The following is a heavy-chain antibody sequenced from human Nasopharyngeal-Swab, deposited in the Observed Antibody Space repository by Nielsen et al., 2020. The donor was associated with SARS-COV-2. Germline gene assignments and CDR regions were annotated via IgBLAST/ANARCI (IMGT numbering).Heavy chain of an antibody. J-gene: IGHJ3*02. CDR1: GFTVSSSY. CDR3: ARLGLRYSADAFDI. V-gene: IGHV3-53*01. D-gene: IGHD3-9*01. Sequence: GESLKISCAASGFTVSSSYMSWVRQAPGKGLEWVSVIYSGGSTYYADSVKGRFTISRDNSKNTLYLQMNSLRAEDTAVYYCARLGLRYSADAFDIWGQGTMVTVSS. CDR2: IYSGGST.